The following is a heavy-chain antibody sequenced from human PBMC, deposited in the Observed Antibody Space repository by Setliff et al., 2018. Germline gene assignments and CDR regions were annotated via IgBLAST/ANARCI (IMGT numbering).Heavy chain of an antibody. CDR1: GLIVSDIH. CDR3: ARTCSGSGCYAGLES. CDR2: IYNSDSR. V-gene: IGHV3-66*03. D-gene: IGHD2-15*01. Sequence: GESLKISCAVSGLIVSDIHMTWVRQTPGKGLEWLSVIYNSDSRYYADSVKGRFTISRDNSKNTLYLQMNSLRPEDTAVYYCARTCSGSGCYAGLESWGQGTPVTSPQ. J-gene: IGHJ4*02.